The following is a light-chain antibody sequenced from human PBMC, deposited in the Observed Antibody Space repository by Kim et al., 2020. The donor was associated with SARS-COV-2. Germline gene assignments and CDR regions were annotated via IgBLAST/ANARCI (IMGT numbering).Light chain of an antibody. CDR3: QAWHSSVVV. CDR2: QDG. Sequence: SYELTQPPSVSVSPGQTASITCSGDKLGDRYANWYRQKPGQSPVVVIYQDGHRPSGIPERFSGSSSGNTATLTISGTQAMDEADYYCQAWHSSVVVFGGG. V-gene: IGLV3-1*01. J-gene: IGLJ2*01. CDR1: KLGDRY.